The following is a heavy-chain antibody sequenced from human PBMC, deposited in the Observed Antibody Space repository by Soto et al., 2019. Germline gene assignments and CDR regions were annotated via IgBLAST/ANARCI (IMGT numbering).Heavy chain of an antibody. CDR2: ISAYNGNT. Sequence: ASVKVSCKASGYTFTSYGISWVRRAPGQGLEWMGWISAYNGNTNYAQKLQGRVTMTTDTSTSTAYMELRSLRSDDTAVYYCARGEVEYREFDYFDYWGQGTLVTVSS. CDR1: GYTFTSYG. V-gene: IGHV1-18*01. J-gene: IGHJ4*02. D-gene: IGHD6-6*01. CDR3: ARGEVEYREFDYFDY.